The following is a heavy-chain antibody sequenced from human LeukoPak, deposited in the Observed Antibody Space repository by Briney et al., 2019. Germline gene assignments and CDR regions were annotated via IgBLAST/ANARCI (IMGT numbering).Heavy chain of an antibody. D-gene: IGHD3-16*01. CDR3: ATAPRAGIMGWSVVDY. CDR2: IIPILGIA. CDR1: GGTFSSYA. Sequence: SVKVSCKASGGTFSSYAISWVRQAPGQGLEWMGRIIPILGIANYAQKFQGRVTMTEDTSTDTAYMELSSLRSEDTAVYYCATAPRAGIMGWSVVDYWGQGTLVTVSS. J-gene: IGHJ4*02. V-gene: IGHV1-69*04.